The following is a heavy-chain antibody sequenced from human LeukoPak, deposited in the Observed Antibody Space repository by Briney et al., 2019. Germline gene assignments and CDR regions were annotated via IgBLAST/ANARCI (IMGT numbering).Heavy chain of an antibody. CDR1: GFTFSSYG. D-gene: IGHD3-9*01. V-gene: IGHV3-30*18. CDR2: ISYDGSNK. CDR3: AKDRRYFDWSLYPGMDV. Sequence: GGSLRLSCAASGFTFSSYGMHWVRQAPGKGLEWVAVISYDGSNKYYADSVKGRFTISRDNSKNTLYLQMNSLRAEDTAVYYCAKDRRYFDWSLYPGMDVWGQGTTVTVSS. J-gene: IGHJ6*02.